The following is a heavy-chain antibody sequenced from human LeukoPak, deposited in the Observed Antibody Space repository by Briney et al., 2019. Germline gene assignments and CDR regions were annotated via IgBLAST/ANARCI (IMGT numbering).Heavy chain of an antibody. CDR2: ISSSGSGGNT. CDR1: GVTLSSYA. Sequence: GGSLRLSCAASGVTLSSYAMSWARQAPGKGLEWVSGISSSGSGGNTYYADSVKGRFTISRDSSKNTLFLHMNTLRAEDTAIYYCVRNNAMDVWGQGTAVIVSS. J-gene: IGHJ6*02. CDR3: VRNNAMDV. D-gene: IGHD2-8*01. V-gene: IGHV3-23*01.